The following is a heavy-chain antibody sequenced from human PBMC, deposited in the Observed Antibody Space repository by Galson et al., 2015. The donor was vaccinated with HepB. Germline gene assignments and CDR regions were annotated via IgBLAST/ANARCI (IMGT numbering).Heavy chain of an antibody. CDR1: GASISSNNHW. D-gene: IGHD6-13*01. CDR3: ATRGYSITWYTQYFQH. V-gene: IGHV4-4*02. Sequence: SETLSLTCSVSGASISSNNHWWSWVRQPPGKGLEWIGEIYHTGSTSYNPSLKSRVTVSVDKSKHQFSLKLRSVTAADTAVYYCATRGYSITWYTQYFQHWGQGSLVAVSS. CDR2: IYHTGST. J-gene: IGHJ1*01.